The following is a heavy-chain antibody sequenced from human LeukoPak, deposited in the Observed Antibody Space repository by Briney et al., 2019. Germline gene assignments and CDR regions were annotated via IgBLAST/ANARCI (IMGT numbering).Heavy chain of an antibody. J-gene: IGHJ3*02. CDR1: GGSISSYY. D-gene: IGHD4-17*01. Sequence: PSETLSLTCTVSGGSISSYYWSWIRQPPGKGLEWIGYIYYSGSTNYNPSLKSRVTISVDTSKNQFSLKLSSVTAADTAVYYCARDRPRLRSMAHGNAFDIWGQGTMVTVSS. CDR2: IYYSGST. V-gene: IGHV4-59*01. CDR3: ARDRPRLRSMAHGNAFDI.